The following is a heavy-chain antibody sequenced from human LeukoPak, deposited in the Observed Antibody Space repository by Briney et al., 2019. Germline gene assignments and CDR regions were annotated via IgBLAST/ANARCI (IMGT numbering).Heavy chain of an antibody. D-gene: IGHD3-10*01. V-gene: IGHV3-49*03. CDR3: TRDPEVWFGER. CDR1: GLTSGDYA. CDR2: IRSKAYGGTT. Sequence: GGSLRLSCTASGLTSGDYAMSWFRQAPGKGLEWVGFIRSKAYGGTTEYAASVKGRFTISRDDSKSIAYLQMNSLKTEDTAVYYCTRDPEVWFGERWGQGTLVTVSS. J-gene: IGHJ4*02.